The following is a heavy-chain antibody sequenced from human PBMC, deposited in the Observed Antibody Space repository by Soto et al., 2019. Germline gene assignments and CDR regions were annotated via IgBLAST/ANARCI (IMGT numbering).Heavy chain of an antibody. CDR1: GVSISSSSYY. V-gene: IGHV4-39*01. CDR2: IYYGGSS. J-gene: IGHJ4*02. Sequence: QLQLQESGPGLVKPSETLSLTCTVSGVSISSSSYYWGWFRQPPGKALEWIGTIYYGGSSYSNPSLKSRVTISLDTSKNQFSLTLTSVTAAETAVYYCARHGSYWGQGTLVTVSS. CDR3: ARHGSY.